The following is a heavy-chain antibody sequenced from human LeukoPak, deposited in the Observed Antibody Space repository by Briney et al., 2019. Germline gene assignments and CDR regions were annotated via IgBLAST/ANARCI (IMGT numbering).Heavy chain of an antibody. D-gene: IGHD4-17*01. V-gene: IGHV1-2*02. J-gene: IGHJ6*02. CDR3: ARDRDYGDYSHVMDV. CDR1: GYTFTGYS. CDR2: INPNSGGT. Sequence: GASVKVSCKASGYTFTGYSMHWVRQAPGQGLEWMGWINPNSGGTNYAQKFQGRVTMTRDTSISTAYMELSRLRSDDTAVYYCARDRDYGDYSHVMDVWGQGTTVTVSS.